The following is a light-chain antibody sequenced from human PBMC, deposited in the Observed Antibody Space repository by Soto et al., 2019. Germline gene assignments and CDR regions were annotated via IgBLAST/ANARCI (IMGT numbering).Light chain of an antibody. Sequence: DIPMTQSPSTLSASVGDRVTVTCRASQSISSWLAWYQQKAGKAPKLLIYKASALESGVPSRFSGSGSGTEFTPTISSLEPEDFATYYCQHHNTYPWTFGQGTKVEIK. J-gene: IGKJ1*01. V-gene: IGKV1-5*03. CDR1: QSISSW. CDR2: KAS. CDR3: QHHNTYPWT.